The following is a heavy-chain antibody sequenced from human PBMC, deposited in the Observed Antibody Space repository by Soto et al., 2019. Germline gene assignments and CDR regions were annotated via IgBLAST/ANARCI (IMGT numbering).Heavy chain of an antibody. CDR2: ISAYNGKT. J-gene: IGHJ6*03. CDR3: AKADSNYAGRFSYYYMDV. CDR1: GYTFSSYG. V-gene: IGHV1-18*04. Sequence: GASVKVSCKASGYTFSSYGIGWVRQAPGQGLEWKGWISAYNGKTHYSQNFQGKVTMTTDTSTSTAYMELRTLRSDDTAVYYCAKADSNYAGRFSYYYMDVWGKGTLVTVSS. D-gene: IGHD4-4*01.